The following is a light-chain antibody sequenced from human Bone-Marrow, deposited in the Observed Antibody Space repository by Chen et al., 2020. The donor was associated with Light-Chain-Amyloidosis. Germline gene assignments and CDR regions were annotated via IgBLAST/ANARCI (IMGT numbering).Light chain of an antibody. V-gene: IGLV2-14*01. CDR1: SSDVGSDNH. CDR2: EVT. Sequence: QSALTQPASVSGSPGQSSTISCTGTSSDVGSDNHVSWYQQHPDKAPKLMIYEVTNRPSWVPDRFSGSKSDNTASLTSSGLQTEDEADYFCSSYTITNTLVFGSGTRVTVL. CDR3: SSYTITNTLV. J-gene: IGLJ1*01.